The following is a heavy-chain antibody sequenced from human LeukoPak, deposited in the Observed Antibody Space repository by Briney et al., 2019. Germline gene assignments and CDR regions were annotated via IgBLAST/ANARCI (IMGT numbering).Heavy chain of an antibody. D-gene: IGHD3-22*01. V-gene: IGHV4-59*01. CDR2: IYYSGST. Sequence: AETLSLTCAVSGGSISSYYWSWIRQLPGKGLEWIGYIYYSGSTNYNPSLKSRVTISVDTSKNQFSLKLSSVTAADTAVYYCARGSPGYDSSGYPDYWGQGTLVTVSS. CDR3: ARGSPGYDSSGYPDY. J-gene: IGHJ4*02. CDR1: GGSISSYY.